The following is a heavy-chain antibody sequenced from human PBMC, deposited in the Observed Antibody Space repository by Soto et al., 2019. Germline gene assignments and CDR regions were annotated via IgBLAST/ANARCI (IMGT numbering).Heavy chain of an antibody. Sequence: QLVESGGGLVKPGGSVRLSCEASRFRFSDYYMSWVRQAPGKGLEWVSFISSSGTTIYYADSVKGRFTISRDNAKNSLFLQMNSLRVEDTAVSYCASSEGNYYYYGMDVWGQGTTVTVSS. V-gene: IGHV3-11*01. CDR2: ISSSGTTI. CDR1: RFRFSDYY. CDR3: ASSEGNYYYYGMDV. J-gene: IGHJ6*02.